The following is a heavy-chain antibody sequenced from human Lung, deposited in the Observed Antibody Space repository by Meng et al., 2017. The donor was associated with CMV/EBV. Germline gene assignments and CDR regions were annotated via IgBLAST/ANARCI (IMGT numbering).Heavy chain of an antibody. V-gene: IGHV4-59*01. J-gene: IGHJ6*02. CDR3: ASVTGSSDSSGYYYYYGMDV. CDR1: GGSISSYY. Sequence: SETLSLTCTVSGGSISSYYWSWIRQPPGKGLEWIGYIYYSGSTNYNPSLKSRVTISVDTSKNQFPLKLSSVTAADTAVYYCASVTGSSDSSGYYYYYGMDVWGQGTTVTVSS. D-gene: IGHD3-22*01. CDR2: IYYSGST.